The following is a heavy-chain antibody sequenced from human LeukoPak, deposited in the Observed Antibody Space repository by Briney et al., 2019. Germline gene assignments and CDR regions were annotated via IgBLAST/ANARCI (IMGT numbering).Heavy chain of an antibody. CDR3: ARDGDLDILTGYYSYYMDV. CDR1: GYTFTSYG. J-gene: IGHJ6*03. V-gene: IGHV1-18*01. D-gene: IGHD3-9*01. CDR2: ISAYNGNT. Sequence: ASVKVSCKASGYTFTSYGISWVRQAPGQGLEWMGWISAYNGNTNYAQKLQGRVTMTTDTSTSTAYMELRSLRSDDTAVYYCARDGDLDILTGYYSYYMDVWGKGTTVTVSS.